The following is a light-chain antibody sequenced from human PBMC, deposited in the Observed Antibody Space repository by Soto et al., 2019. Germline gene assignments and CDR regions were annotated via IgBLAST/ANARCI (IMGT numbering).Light chain of an antibody. CDR3: QQYNKWPPYT. CDR2: GAS. V-gene: IGKV3-15*01. CDR1: QSVSSN. Sequence: EIVMTQSPATLSVSPGERATLSCRASQSVSSNLAWYQQKPGQAPSLLIYGASTRATGIPARFSGSGSGTEFTLTISSLHSEDFAVYYCQQYNKWPPYTFGQGNKLEIK. J-gene: IGKJ2*01.